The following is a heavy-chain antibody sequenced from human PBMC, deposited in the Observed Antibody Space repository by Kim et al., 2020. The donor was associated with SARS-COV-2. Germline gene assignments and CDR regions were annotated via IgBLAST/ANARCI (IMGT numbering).Heavy chain of an antibody. J-gene: IGHJ4*01. Sequence: SETLSLTCTVSGYSISSGNYWGCFRQPPGKGVEWIGSIYHSGSTYYNTPPQSRVTTLADTTKNQHSLKLISAVAADTAAEYYGSGGRITLIVVVVTPFD. CDR1: GYSISSGNY. D-gene: IGHD3-22*01. CDR3: GSGGRITLIVVVVTPFD. V-gene: IGHV4-38-2*02. CDR2: IYHSGST.